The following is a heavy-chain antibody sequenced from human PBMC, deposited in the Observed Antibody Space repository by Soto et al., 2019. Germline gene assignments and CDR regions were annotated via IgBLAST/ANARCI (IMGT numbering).Heavy chain of an antibody. V-gene: IGHV1-69*13. J-gene: IGHJ4*02. CDR1: GGTFSSYA. D-gene: IGHD5-12*01. CDR3: RVEMATITAERHFDY. Sequence: ASVKVSCKASGGTFSSYAISWVRQAPGQGLEWMGGIIPIFGTANYAQKFQGRVTITADESTSTAYMELSSLRSEDTAVYYCRVEMATITAERHFDYWGQGTLVTVSS. CDR2: IIPIFGTA.